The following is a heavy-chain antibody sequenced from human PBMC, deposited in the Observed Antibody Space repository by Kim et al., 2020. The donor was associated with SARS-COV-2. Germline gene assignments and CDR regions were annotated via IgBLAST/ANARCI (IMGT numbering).Heavy chain of an antibody. J-gene: IGHJ1*01. CDR2: IKYDGSET. D-gene: IGHD2-21*01. V-gene: IGHV3-7*05. Sequence: GGSLRLSCAASGFTSTSGWMNWVRQTPGKEPEWVALIKYDGSETKYVDSVKGRFTISRDSAIMYLQMNSLRAEDTALYYCAGGGGLLIEHWGRGTLVTVSS. CDR3: AGGGGLLIEH. CDR1: GFTSTSGW.